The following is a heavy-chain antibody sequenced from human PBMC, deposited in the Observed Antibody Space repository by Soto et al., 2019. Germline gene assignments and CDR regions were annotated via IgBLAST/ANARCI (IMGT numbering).Heavy chain of an antibody. CDR3: ARDPVGVTHFDY. D-gene: IGHD1-26*01. CDR2: IYNIGRT. CDR1: GSISTYY. J-gene: IGHJ4*02. Sequence: QVQLQESGPGLVRPSETLSLTCTVGSISTYYWNWIRQPPGKALEWIGYIYNIGRTNYNPSLSSRVTMSIDTSKNQFSLKLTSVTAADPAVYSCARDPVGVTHFDYWGQGVLVTVSS. V-gene: IGHV4-59*01.